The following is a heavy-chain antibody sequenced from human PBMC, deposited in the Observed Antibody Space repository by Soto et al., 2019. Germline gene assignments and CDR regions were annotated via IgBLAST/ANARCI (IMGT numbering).Heavy chain of an antibody. J-gene: IGHJ4*02. CDR3: ARRSVGSTTGNYFDY. CDR1: GYTFTRFN. D-gene: IGHD1-26*01. Sequence: ASVKVSCKASGYTFTRFNMHWVRQAPGQGLEWMGWINAGSGNTRYSQKFQGRVTFTRDTSANTVYMEVSSVTAADTAMYYCARRSVGSTTGNYFDYWGRGTLVTVSS. V-gene: IGHV1-3*01. CDR2: INAGSGNT.